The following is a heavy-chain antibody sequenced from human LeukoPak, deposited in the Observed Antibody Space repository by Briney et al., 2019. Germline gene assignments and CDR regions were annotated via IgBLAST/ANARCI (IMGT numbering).Heavy chain of an antibody. D-gene: IGHD3-10*01. CDR1: GFTLSSYW. J-gene: IGHJ4*02. CDR2: IKQDGSEK. Sequence: GGSLRLSCAASGFTLSSYWMSWVRQAPGKGLEWVANIKQDGSEKNYVDYVRGRFTITRDNAKNSLYLQMNSLRPEDMAVYYCARDGYASGSHDYWGQGTLVTVSS. CDR3: ARDGYASGSHDY. V-gene: IGHV3-7*01.